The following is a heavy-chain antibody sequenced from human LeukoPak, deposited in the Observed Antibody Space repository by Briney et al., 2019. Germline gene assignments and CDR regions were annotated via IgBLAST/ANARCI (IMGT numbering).Heavy chain of an antibody. CDR3: ARSRYYDILTGYYRGLDFDY. D-gene: IGHD3-9*01. CDR1: GGSISISNYY. CDR2: IYYSGST. V-gene: IGHV4-61*01. Sequence: SETPSLTCTVSGGSISISNYYWSWIRQPPGKGLEWIGYIYYSGSTNYNPSLKSRVTISVDTSKNQFSLKLSSVTAADTAVYYCARSRYYDILTGYYRGLDFDYWGQGTLVTVSS. J-gene: IGHJ4*02.